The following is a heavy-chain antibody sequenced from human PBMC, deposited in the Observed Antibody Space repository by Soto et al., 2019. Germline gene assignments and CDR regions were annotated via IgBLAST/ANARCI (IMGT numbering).Heavy chain of an antibody. CDR1: GFTFNSYA. Sequence: PGGSLRLSVSASGFTFNSYAMHCVCQAPGQGLEFVSAISRYGDDTYYADSVTGRFAISKDNSRNTLYLQMSCLRAEDPELYYYVKECYIRSDWYGQFDDWGQGALVTVSS. D-gene: IGHD6-19*01. CDR3: VKECYIRSDWYGQFDD. J-gene: IGHJ4*02. CDR2: ISRYGDDT. V-gene: IGHV3-64D*06.